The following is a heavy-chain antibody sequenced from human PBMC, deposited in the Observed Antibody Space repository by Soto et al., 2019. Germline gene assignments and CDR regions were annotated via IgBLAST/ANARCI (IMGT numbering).Heavy chain of an antibody. Sequence: QVQLQQWGAGLLKPSETLSLTCAVYGGSFSGYYWSWIRQPPGKGLEWIGEINHSGSTNYNPSLKSRVTLSVETSKSQLSLKLSSVTAADTAVYYGARGYGRNFDYWGQGTLVTVSS. D-gene: IGHD3-10*01. J-gene: IGHJ4*02. CDR1: GGSFSGYY. V-gene: IGHV4-34*01. CDR3: ARGYGRNFDY. CDR2: INHSGST.